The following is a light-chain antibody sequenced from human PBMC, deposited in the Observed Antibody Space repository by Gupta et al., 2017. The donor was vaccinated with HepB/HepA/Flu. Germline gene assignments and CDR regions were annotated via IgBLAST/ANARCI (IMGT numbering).Light chain of an antibody. CDR2: GAS. CDR1: QSVSTRY. J-gene: IGKJ4*01. CDR3: QQYGNLPLT. V-gene: IGKV3-20*01. Sequence: EKLLTQSPGTLSWSPGEGTTLSCRASQSVSTRYLAWYQQRPGQAPRLLIYGASKRATGTPDKFNGSGSGTDFTLSISRLESEDFAVYYCQQYGNLPLTFGGGTRVEMK.